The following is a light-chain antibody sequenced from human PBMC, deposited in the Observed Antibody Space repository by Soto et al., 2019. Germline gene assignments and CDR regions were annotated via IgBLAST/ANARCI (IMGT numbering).Light chain of an antibody. CDR1: QRVSSGY. CDR3: QQYGGSPRT. Sequence: EIVLTQSPGTLSLSPGERGTLSCRASQRVSSGYLAWYQQKPGQAPRLLIYDASSRATGIPDRFSGSGSGTDFTLTISRLEPEDFAVYYCQQYGGSPRTFGQGTKV. CDR2: DAS. V-gene: IGKV3-20*01. J-gene: IGKJ1*01.